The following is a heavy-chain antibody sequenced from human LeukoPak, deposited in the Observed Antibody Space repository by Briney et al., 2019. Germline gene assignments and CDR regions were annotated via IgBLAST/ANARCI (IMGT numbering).Heavy chain of an antibody. J-gene: IGHJ4*02. D-gene: IGHD3-9*01. V-gene: IGHV4-31*03. CDR2: IYYSGST. Sequence: SQTLSLTCTVSGGSISSGGYYWSWIRQHPGKGLEWIGYIYYSGSTYYNPSLKSRVTISVDTSKNQFSLKLSSVTAADTAVYYCARQPAYYDILTGYYNVIGLPDYWGQGTPVTVSS. CDR1: GGSISSGGYY. CDR3: ARQPAYYDILTGYYNVIGLPDY.